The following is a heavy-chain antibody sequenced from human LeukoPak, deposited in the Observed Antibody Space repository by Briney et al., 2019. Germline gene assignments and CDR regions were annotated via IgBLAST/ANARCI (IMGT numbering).Heavy chain of an antibody. D-gene: IGHD4-11*01. V-gene: IGHV4-59*01. CDR3: ARVARNDYSIYGWFDP. J-gene: IGHJ5*02. CDR1: GGSISSYY. Sequence: SETLSLTCTVSGGSISSYYWTWIRQPPGKGLEWIGYIYYSGSTNYNLSLKSRVTISVDTSKNQFSLKLSSVTAADTAVYYCARVARNDYSIYGWFDPWGQGTLVTVSS. CDR2: IYYSGST.